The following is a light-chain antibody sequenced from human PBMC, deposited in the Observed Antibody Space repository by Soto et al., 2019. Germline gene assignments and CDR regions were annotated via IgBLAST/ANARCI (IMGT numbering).Light chain of an antibody. CDR1: SSNIGAEYD. J-gene: IGLJ1*01. CDR3: QSYDSSLTTFV. Sequence: QSVRTQPPSVSGAPGQRVAISCTGSSSNIGAEYDVHWYQQLPGTAPKRLIYGDNSRPSGVPDRFSGSKSGTSASLAITGLQPEDEADYYCQSYDSSLTTFVFGTGTKVTVL. CDR2: GDN. V-gene: IGLV1-40*01.